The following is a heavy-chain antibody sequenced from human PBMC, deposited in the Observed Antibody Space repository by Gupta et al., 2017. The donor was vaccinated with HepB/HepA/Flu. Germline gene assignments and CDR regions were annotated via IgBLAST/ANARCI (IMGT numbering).Heavy chain of an antibody. Sequence: EVQLVESGGGLVKPGGSLRLSCAASGFTFSSYSMNWVSQAPGKGLEWVSSTSSSSSYIYYADSVKGRFTISRDNAKNSLYLQMNSLRAEDTAVYYCAREVRIVVVTSHDAFDIWGQGTMVTVSS. D-gene: IGHD2-21*02. CDR1: GFTFSSYS. CDR2: TSSSSSYI. CDR3: AREVRIVVVTSHDAFDI. V-gene: IGHV3-21*01. J-gene: IGHJ3*02.